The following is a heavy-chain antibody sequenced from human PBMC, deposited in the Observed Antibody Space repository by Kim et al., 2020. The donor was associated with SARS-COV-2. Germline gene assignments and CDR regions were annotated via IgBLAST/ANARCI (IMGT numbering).Heavy chain of an antibody. Sequence: ASVKVSCKVSGYTFTDYYIHWVRQAPGQGLEWMGRIHPNSGDTDYAQKFRDRVTMTRDTSVTTTYMEMSTLRSDDTAVFYCARGQRDGSSYCELWGQGTLVTVSS. J-gene: IGHJ4*02. V-gene: IGHV1-2*06. D-gene: IGHD1-26*01. CDR2: IHPNSGDT. CDR1: GYTFTDYY. CDR3: ARGQRDGSSYCEL.